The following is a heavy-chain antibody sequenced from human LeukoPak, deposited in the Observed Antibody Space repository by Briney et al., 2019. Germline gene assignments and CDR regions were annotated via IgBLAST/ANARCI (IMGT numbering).Heavy chain of an antibody. CDR3: AKGLCSSTSCYRDYYYYYGMDV. D-gene: IGHD2-2*01. Sequence: TGGSLRLSCAASGFTFSSYAMHWVRQAPGKGLEWVAVISYDGSNKYYADSVKGRFTISRDNSKNTLYLQMNSLRAEDTAVYYCAKGLCSSTSCYRDYYYYYGMDVWGQGTTVTVSS. CDR2: ISYDGSNK. J-gene: IGHJ6*02. CDR1: GFTFSSYA. V-gene: IGHV3-30*04.